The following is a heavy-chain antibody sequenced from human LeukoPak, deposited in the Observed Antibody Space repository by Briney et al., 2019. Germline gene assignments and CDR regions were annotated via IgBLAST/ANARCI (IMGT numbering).Heavy chain of an antibody. V-gene: IGHV5-51*01. CDR1: GYSFTSYW. J-gene: IGHJ4*02. CDR2: IYPGDSDT. CDR3: ARLNYYDSSGYPAPLFY. D-gene: IGHD3-22*01. Sequence: GESLKISCKGSGYSFTSYWIGWVRQVPGKGLEWMGIIYPGDSDTRYSLSFQGQVTISADKSISTAYLQWSSLKASDTAMYYCARLNYYDSSGYPAPLFYWGQGTLVTVSS.